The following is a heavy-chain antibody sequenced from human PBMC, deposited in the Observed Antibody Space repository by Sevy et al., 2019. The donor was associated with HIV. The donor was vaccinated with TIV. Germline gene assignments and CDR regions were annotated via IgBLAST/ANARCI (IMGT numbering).Heavy chain of an antibody. CDR1: GLTFNNAW. V-gene: IGHV3-15*01. CDR3: ATAPGYYDSAPFDY. CDR2: IKSKIDGETT. D-gene: IGHD3-9*01. Sequence: GGSLRLSCAVSGLTFNNAWMNWVRQAPGTGLQWVGLIKSKIDGETTDYAAPVKGRFTISEADSKNTLFLQMNSLKIEDTAVYYCATAPGYYDSAPFDYWGPGTLVTVSS. J-gene: IGHJ4*02.